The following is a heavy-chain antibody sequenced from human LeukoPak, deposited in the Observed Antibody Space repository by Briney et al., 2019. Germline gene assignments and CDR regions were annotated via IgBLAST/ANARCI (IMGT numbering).Heavy chain of an antibody. Sequence: GPSLILSCASSGFTFSSYGMHWVRQAPGKGLELVAVISYDGNNKYYADSVKGRFTISRDNSKNTLYLQMNTLSPEDTAFYYCAKDREEMTTGWYFDLWGRGTLVTVSS. D-gene: IGHD5-24*01. V-gene: IGHV3-30*18. CDR2: ISYDGNNK. CDR3: AKDREEMTTGWYFDL. J-gene: IGHJ2*01. CDR1: GFTFSSYG.